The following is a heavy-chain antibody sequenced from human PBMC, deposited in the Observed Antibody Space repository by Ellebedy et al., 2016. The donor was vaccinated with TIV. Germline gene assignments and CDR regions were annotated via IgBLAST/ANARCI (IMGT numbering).Heavy chain of an antibody. Sequence: AASVKVSCKASGYTFTSYYMHWVRQAPGQGLEWMGIINPSGGSTSYAQKFQGRVTMTRDTSTSTVYMELSSLRSEDTAVYYCARGNTMVRGVIIIHLKNWFDPWGQGTLVTVSS. J-gene: IGHJ5*02. CDR1: GYTFTSYY. V-gene: IGHV1-46*01. CDR3: ARGNTMVRGVIIIHLKNWFDP. D-gene: IGHD3-10*01. CDR2: INPSGGST.